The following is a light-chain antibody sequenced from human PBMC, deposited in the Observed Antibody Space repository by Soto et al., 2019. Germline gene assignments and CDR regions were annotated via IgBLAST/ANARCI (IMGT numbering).Light chain of an antibody. CDR1: QSVDTTF. J-gene: IGKJ1*01. V-gene: IGKV3-20*01. Sequence: EIVLTQSPGSQSLSPGQRATLSCRASQSVDTTFFAWYQKKPGQAPRLLIYGASKRATGIPDRCSGSGSGTDFTLIISRLEPEDFAGYYCQQYMSSVTFGQVTKVEIQ. CDR2: GAS. CDR3: QQYMSSVT.